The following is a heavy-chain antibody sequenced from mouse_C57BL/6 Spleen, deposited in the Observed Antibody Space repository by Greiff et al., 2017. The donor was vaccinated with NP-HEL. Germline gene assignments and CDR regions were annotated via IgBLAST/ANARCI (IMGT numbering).Heavy chain of an antibody. CDR1: GYIFTSYW. Sequence: QVQLQQPGAELVKPGASVKMSCKASGYIFTSYWITWVKQRPGQGLEWIGDIYPGSGSTNYNEKFKSKATLTVDTSSSTAYMPLSSLTSEDSAVYYCARLGYSSYVGFAYWGQGTLVTVSA. CDR2: IYPGSGST. J-gene: IGHJ3*01. CDR3: ARLGYSSYVGFAY. V-gene: IGHV1-55*01. D-gene: IGHD2-5*01.